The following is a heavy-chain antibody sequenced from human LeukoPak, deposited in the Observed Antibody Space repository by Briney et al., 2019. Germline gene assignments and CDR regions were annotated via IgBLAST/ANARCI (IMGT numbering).Heavy chain of an antibody. V-gene: IGHV1-46*03. Sequence: ASVKVSCKASGYTFTSHYMHWVRQAPGQGLEWMGIINPSGGSTSYAQKFQGRVTMTRDTSTSTVYMELSSLRSEDTAVYYCARGGRDSRIHGKTPPGYWGQGTLVTVSS. CDR3: ARGGRDSRIHGKTPPGY. CDR2: INPSGGST. CDR1: GYTFTSHY. D-gene: IGHD2-21*01. J-gene: IGHJ4*02.